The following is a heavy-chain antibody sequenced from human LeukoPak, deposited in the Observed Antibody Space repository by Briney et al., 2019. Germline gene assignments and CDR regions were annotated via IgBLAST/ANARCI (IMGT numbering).Heavy chain of an antibody. Sequence: PSQTLSLTCTVSGNSISSGDNYWSWLRQPPGKGLEWIGRIYTSGSTNYNPTLKSLVTISGDTSKNQFSLRLSSVTAADTAVYYCARASYSYDINGWVPFDYWGQGTLVTVSS. D-gene: IGHD3-22*01. CDR3: ARASYSYDINGWVPFDY. CDR2: IYTSGST. CDR1: GNSISSGDNY. V-gene: IGHV4-61*02. J-gene: IGHJ4*02.